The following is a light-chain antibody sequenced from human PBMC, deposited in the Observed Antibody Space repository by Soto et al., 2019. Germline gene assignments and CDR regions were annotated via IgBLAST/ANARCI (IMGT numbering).Light chain of an antibody. CDR1: QNVNSN. V-gene: IGKV3-15*01. CDR2: GAS. CDR3: QQYNNWPWP. Sequence: EIVMTQSPATLSVSPGERATLSCRASQNVNSNLAWYQQKPGQAPRLHIYGASTRATGIPARFSGSGSGTEFTLTISSLQSEDFAIYYCQQYNNWPWPFGQGTKVEIK. J-gene: IGKJ1*01.